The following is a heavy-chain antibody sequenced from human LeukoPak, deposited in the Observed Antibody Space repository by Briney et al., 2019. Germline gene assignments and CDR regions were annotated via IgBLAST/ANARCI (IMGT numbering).Heavy chain of an antibody. CDR1: GFTFSTYT. D-gene: IGHD6-19*01. Sequence: GKSLRLSCAASGFTFSTYTMHGVRQAPGKGLEWVALIPYEGSKQNYADSVKGRFTISRDNSQNTLYLEMNSLRTEDTAVYYCARAPYTSGWYFAFDYWGQGTLVTVSS. CDR3: ARAPYTSGWYFAFDY. J-gene: IGHJ4*02. V-gene: IGHV3-30-3*01. CDR2: IPYEGSKQ.